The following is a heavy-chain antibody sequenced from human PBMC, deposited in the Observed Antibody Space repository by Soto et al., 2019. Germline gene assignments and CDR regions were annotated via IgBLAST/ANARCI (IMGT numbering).Heavy chain of an antibody. D-gene: IGHD2-2*01. CDR1: AFTFRNYW. V-gene: IGHV3-7*04. CDR3: ARASSSTSGAIDY. CDR2: IKEDGSEK. Sequence: EVQLVESGGGLVQPGGSLRLSCAASAFTFRNYWMSWVRQAPGKGLECVAKIKEDGSEKYYVDSVKGRFTISRDNAKNSVYLQMNSLTVEDTAMYYCARASSSTSGAIDYWGLGTLVTVSS. J-gene: IGHJ4*02.